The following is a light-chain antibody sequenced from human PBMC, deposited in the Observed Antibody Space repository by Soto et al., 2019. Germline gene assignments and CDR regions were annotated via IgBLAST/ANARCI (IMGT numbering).Light chain of an antibody. CDR3: QQLKSYPLT. CDR1: QGISTY. J-gene: IGKJ4*01. V-gene: IGKV1-9*01. Sequence: DIQLTQSPSFLSASVGDRVSITCRASQGISTYLGWYQQKPGKAPKLLIYAASTLQSGVPSRFSGSISGTEFTLTISSLQPEDFATYYCQQLKSYPLTFGGGTKVEIK. CDR2: AAS.